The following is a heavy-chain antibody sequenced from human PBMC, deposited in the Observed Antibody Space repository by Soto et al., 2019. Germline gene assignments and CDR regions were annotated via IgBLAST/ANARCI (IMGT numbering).Heavy chain of an antibody. J-gene: IGHJ4*02. D-gene: IGHD3-22*01. CDR3: AKAGNYNERSGYYYFDH. CDR2: ISTSGGYT. Sequence: EVHLLQSGGGLAQPGGSLRLSCEASGFTFTNYAINWVRQAPGKGLEWVSSISTSGGYTKYADSVTGRFTISRDNSKNTVSLQMNSLRVEDTAVYYCAKAGNYNERSGYYYFDHWGQGILATVSS. V-gene: IGHV3-23*01. CDR1: GFTFTNYA.